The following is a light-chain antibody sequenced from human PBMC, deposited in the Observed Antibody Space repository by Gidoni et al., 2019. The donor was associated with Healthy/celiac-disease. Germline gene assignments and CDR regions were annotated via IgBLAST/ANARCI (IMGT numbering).Light chain of an antibody. V-gene: IGKV3-20*01. Sequence: TVLTQSPGTLPLSPGERATPSCRASQSVSSSYLAWYQQKPGQAPRLLIYGASSRATGIPDRFSGSGSGTDFTLTISRLEPEDFAVYYCQQYGSSPRFTFGPGTKVDIK. CDR1: QSVSSSY. CDR3: QQYGSSPRFT. J-gene: IGKJ3*01. CDR2: GAS.